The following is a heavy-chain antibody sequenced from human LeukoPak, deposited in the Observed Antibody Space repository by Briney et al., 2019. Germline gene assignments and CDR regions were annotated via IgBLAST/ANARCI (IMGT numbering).Heavy chain of an antibody. V-gene: IGHV1-69*13. CDR2: LIPIFGTA. Sequence: SVKVSCKASGGTFSSYAISWVRQAPGQGLEWMGGLIPIFGTANYAQRFQGRVTITADESTSTAYMELSSPRSEDTAVYYCARYGSGSYKLDYWGQGTLVTVSS. CDR3: ARYGSGSYKLDY. D-gene: IGHD3-10*01. J-gene: IGHJ4*02. CDR1: GGTFSSYA.